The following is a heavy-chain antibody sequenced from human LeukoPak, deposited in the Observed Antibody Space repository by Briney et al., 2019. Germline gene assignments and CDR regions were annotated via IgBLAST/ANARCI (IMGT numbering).Heavy chain of an antibody. CDR1: GFTFSGYA. J-gene: IGHJ4*02. Sequence: GGSLGLSCAASGFTFSGYAMSWVRLAPGEGLEWVSAITAGGDSTYYAESVKGRFTISRDNLKNMVFLQMSTLRAEDTAIYYCAKSHASIWNVYDYWGQGTLVTVSS. CDR3: AKSHASIWNVYDY. CDR2: ITAGGDST. D-gene: IGHD6-13*01. V-gene: IGHV3-23*01.